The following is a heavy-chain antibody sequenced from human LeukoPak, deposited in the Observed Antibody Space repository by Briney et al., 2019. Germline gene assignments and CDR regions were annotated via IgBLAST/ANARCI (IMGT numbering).Heavy chain of an antibody. D-gene: IGHD3-22*01. CDR3: ATIGNIYDSSGYYYFPV. J-gene: IGHJ4*02. CDR1: GYTLTELS. Sequence: ASVTVSCTVSGYTLTELSMHWVRQAPGKGLEWMGGFDPEDGETIYAQKFQGRVTMTEDTSTDTAYMELSSLRSEDTAVYYCATIGNIYDSSGYYYFPVWGQGTLVTVSS. V-gene: IGHV1-24*01. CDR2: FDPEDGET.